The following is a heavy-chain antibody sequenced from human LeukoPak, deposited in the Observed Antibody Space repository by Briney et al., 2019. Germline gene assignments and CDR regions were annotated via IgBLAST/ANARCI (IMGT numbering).Heavy chain of an antibody. CDR1: GFTFSSYA. CDR3: ATEWAGATRRFEH. Sequence: GGSLRLSCAASGFTFSSYAMSWVRQAPGKGLEWVAVMSYDGVDEYYADSVKGRFTIFRDNSKDTLYLQLNALTADDTAVYYCATEWAGATRRFEHWGQGTLVTVSS. CDR2: MSYDGVDE. D-gene: IGHD1-26*01. J-gene: IGHJ4*02. V-gene: IGHV3-30*04.